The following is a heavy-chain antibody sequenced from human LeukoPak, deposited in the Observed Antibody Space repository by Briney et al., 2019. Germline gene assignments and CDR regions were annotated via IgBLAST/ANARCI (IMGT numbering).Heavy chain of an antibody. Sequence: GGSLRLSCAASGFRFSSYWMSWVRQAPGKGLEWVANIKQDGSEKNYVESVKGRFTISRDNAKRSLYLQMNNLRVEDTALYYCAAIVTADIGGFDSWGQGTLVTVSS. CDR1: GFRFSSYW. CDR2: IKQDGSEK. CDR3: AAIVTADIGGFDS. D-gene: IGHD2-2*01. V-gene: IGHV3-7*01. J-gene: IGHJ4*02.